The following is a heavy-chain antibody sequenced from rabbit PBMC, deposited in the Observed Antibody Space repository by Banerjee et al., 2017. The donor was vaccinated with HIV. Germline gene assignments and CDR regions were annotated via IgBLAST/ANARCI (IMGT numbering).Heavy chain of an antibody. CDR1: GFSFSSSYW. V-gene: IGHV1S45*01. Sequence: QEQLEESGGDLVKPEGSLTLTCTASGFSFSSSYWICWVRQAPGKGLEWIGCIVTGSSGSTYYASWAKGRFTISKTSSTTVTLQMTSLTAADTATYFCAKGPYTYGYKLWGPGTLVTVS. D-gene: IGHD6-1*01. J-gene: IGHJ4*01. CDR3: AKGPYTYGYKL. CDR2: IVTGSSGST.